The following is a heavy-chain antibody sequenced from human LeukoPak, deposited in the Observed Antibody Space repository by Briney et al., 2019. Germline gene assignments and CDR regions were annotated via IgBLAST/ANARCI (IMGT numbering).Heavy chain of an antibody. CDR2: ISGGGSHI. CDR3: ARDFRTQLDGYSPPYHFDY. V-gene: IGHV3-21*01. CDR1: GFAFRSHS. J-gene: IGHJ4*02. D-gene: IGHD5-24*01. Sequence: GGSLRLSCAASGFAFRSHSMSWVRQSPGKGLDWVSSISGGGSHIYYADSMKGRFTISRDNAKNSLFLQMSSLRAEDTAVYYCARDFRTQLDGYSPPYHFDYWGQGALVTVSS.